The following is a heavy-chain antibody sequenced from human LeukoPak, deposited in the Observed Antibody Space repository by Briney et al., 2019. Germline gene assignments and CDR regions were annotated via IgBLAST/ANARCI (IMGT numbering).Heavy chain of an antibody. CDR1: GGPISSGGYS. CDR2: IYHSGST. CDR3: ASLLGYCSGGSCPGEV. J-gene: IGHJ6*02. D-gene: IGHD2-15*01. V-gene: IGHV4-30-2*01. Sequence: SETLSLTCAVSGGPISSGGYSWSWIRQPPGKGLEWIGYIYHSGSTYYNPSLKSRVTISVDRSKTQFSLKLSSVTAADTAVYYCASLLGYCSGGSCPGEVWGQGTTVTVSS.